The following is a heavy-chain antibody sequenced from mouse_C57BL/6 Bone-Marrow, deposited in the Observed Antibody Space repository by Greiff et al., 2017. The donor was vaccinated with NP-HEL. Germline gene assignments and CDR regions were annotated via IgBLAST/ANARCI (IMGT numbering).Heavy chain of an antibody. D-gene: IGHD1-3*01. V-gene: IGHV5-6*02. CDR1: GFTFSSYG. J-gene: IGHJ3*01. CDR3: ARNLKAY. CDR2: ISSGGSYT. Sequence: DVKLVESGGDLVKPGGSLKLSCAASGFTFSSYGMSWVRQTPDKRLEWVATISSGGSYTYYPDSVKGRFTISRDNAKNTLYLQMSSLKSEDTAMYYCARNLKAYWGQGTLVTVSA.